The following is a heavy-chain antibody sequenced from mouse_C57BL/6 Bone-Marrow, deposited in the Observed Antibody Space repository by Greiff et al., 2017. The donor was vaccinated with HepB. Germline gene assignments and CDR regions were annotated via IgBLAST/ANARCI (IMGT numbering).Heavy chain of an antibody. CDR1: GYTFTEYT. CDR2: FYPGSGSI. CDR3: ARHEERSLYDYDGYAIDY. D-gene: IGHD2-4*01. Sequence: QVQLQQSGAELVKPGASVKLSCKASGYTFTEYTIHWVKQRSGQGLEWIGWFYPGSGSIKYNEKFKDKATLTADKSSSTVYMELSRLTSEDSAVYCCARHEERSLYDYDGYAIDYWGQGTSVTVSS. J-gene: IGHJ4*01. V-gene: IGHV1-62-2*01.